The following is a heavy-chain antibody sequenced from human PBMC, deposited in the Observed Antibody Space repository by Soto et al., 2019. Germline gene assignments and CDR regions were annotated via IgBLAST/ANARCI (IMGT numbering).Heavy chain of an antibody. CDR3: AREAIAVLNWFDP. V-gene: IGHV3-48*02. CDR1: GFTFSSYS. Sequence: EVQLVESGGGLVQPGGSLRLSCAASGFTFSSYSMNWVRQAPGKGLEWVSYISSSSSTIYYADSVKGRFTISRDNAKISLYLQMNSLRDEDTAVYYCAREAIAVLNWFDPWGQGTLVTVSS. D-gene: IGHD6-19*01. CDR2: ISSSSSTI. J-gene: IGHJ5*02.